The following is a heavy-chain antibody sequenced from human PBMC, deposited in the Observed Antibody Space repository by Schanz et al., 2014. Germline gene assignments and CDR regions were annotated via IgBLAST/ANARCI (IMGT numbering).Heavy chain of an antibody. CDR1: GYTFTSYG. V-gene: IGHV1-69*10. J-gene: IGHJ5*02. Sequence: QVQLVQSGAEVKKPGASVKVSCKASGYTFTSYGISWVRQAPGQGLEWMGWIIPVLAIADYAQRFQGRVTITADKSSDTAYMELSSLRSEDAAVYYCAREVGLYDRGWFDPWGQGTLVTVSS. D-gene: IGHD3-22*01. CDR3: AREVGLYDRGWFDP. CDR2: IIPVLAIA.